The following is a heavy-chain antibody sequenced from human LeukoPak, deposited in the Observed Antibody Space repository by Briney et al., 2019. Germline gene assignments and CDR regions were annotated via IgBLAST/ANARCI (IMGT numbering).Heavy chain of an antibody. V-gene: IGHV4-34*01. Sequence: PPETLSLTCAVYGGSFSGYYWSWIRQPPGKGLEWIGEINHSGSTNYNPSLKSRVTISVDTSKNQFSLKLSSVTAADTAVYYCARTLKWFGDYKGYFDYWGQGTLVTVSS. CDR1: GGSFSGYY. J-gene: IGHJ4*02. CDR2: INHSGST. D-gene: IGHD3-10*01. CDR3: ARTLKWFGDYKGYFDY.